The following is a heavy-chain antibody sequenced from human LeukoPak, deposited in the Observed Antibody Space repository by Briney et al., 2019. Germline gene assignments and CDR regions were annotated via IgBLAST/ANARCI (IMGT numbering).Heavy chain of an antibody. D-gene: IGHD6-13*01. V-gene: IGHV4-59*08. J-gene: IGHJ3*02. CDR3: ARHGQQLENNAFDM. CDR1: SASFSSYY. CDR2: SRNSGFT. Sequence: SETLSLTCTVSSASFSSYYWSWIRQPPGKGLEWIGYSRNSGFTKYNASLKSRVTISIDTSQNQFSLKLASVTAADTAVYYCARHGQQLENNAFDMWGQGTMVTVSS.